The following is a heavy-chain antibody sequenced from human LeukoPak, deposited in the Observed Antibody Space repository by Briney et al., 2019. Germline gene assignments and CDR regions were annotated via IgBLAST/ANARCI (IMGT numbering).Heavy chain of an antibody. CDR1: GFTFSSYG. Sequence: GGSLRLSCAASGFTFSSYGMHWVRQAPGKGLEWVAVIWYDGSNKYYADSVKGRFTISRDNSKNTLYLQMSSLRTDDTAVYYCAKDTPGFGGDDFVHWGQGTLVTVSS. J-gene: IGHJ4*02. D-gene: IGHD3-10*01. CDR3: AKDTPGFGGDDFVH. CDR2: IWYDGSNK. V-gene: IGHV3-30*02.